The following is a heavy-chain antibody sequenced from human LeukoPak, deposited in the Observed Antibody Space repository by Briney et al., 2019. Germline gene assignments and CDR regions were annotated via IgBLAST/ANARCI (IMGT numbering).Heavy chain of an antibody. D-gene: IGHD4-11*01. V-gene: IGHV3-21*01. CDR2: ISSSSYI. CDR3: ARGDDYSSTFDY. CDR1: GFTFSSYS. J-gene: IGHJ4*02. Sequence: GGSLRLSCAASGFTFSSYSMNWVRQAPGKGLEWVSSISSSSYIYYADSVKGRFTISRDNAKNSLYLQMNSLRAEDTAVYYCARGDDYSSTFDYWGQGTLVTVSS.